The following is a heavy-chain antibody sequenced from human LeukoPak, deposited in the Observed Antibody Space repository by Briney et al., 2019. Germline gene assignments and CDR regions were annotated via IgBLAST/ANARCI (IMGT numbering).Heavy chain of an antibody. CDR2: IYTNGRT. CDR1: SDSISSHY. J-gene: IGHJ3*02. CDR3: ARVGRDLYYYDSSGSEIFDI. Sequence: SETLSLACTVSSDSISSHYWGWIRQPAGKGLEWIGRIYTNGRTNYNPSLRSRLTMSVDTSKNLFSLKLSSVTAADTAVYYCARVGRDLYYYDSSGSEIFDIWGQGTMVTVSS. D-gene: IGHD3-22*01. V-gene: IGHV4-4*07.